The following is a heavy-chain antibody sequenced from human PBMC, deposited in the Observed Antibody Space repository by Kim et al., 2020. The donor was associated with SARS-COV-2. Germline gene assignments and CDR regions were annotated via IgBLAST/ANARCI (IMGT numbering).Heavy chain of an antibody. J-gene: IGHJ3*02. CDR3: ARDAGAWNAFDI. Sequence: YYADAVKGRFTSSRDNSKNTLYLQMNGLRAEDTAVYYCARDAGAWNAFDIWGQGTMVTVSS. D-gene: IGHD1-26*01. V-gene: IGHV3-30*01.